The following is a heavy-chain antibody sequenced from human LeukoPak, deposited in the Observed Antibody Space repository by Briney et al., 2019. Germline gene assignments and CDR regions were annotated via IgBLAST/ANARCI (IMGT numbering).Heavy chain of an antibody. CDR3: ARGQLSPVPLNAFDF. Sequence: GASVKVSCKTSGYTFTAFYIHWLRQAPGQGLEWMGWINPKTGGSSSAPKFQGRVNLTRDASLTSFYMELRSLRSDDTALYYCARGQLSPVPLNAFDFWGKGSLVIVSS. CDR2: INPKTGGS. CDR1: GYTFTAFY. V-gene: IGHV1-2*02. J-gene: IGHJ4*02. D-gene: IGHD1-1*01.